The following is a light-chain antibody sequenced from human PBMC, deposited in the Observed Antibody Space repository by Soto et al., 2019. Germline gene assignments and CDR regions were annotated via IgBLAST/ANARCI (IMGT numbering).Light chain of an antibody. CDR3: QQYSTYSRT. CDR2: KAS. Sequence: DIQLTQSPSTLSASVGDRVTITCRASQSISDWLAWYQQRPGRAPKLLIYKASSLQSGVPSRFSGSGSGKEFTLTITSLQPDDFATYYCQQYSTYSRTFGQGTKVEIK. V-gene: IGKV1-5*03. J-gene: IGKJ1*01. CDR1: QSISDW.